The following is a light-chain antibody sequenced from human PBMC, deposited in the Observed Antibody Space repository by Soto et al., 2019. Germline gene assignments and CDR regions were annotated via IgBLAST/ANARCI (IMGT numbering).Light chain of an antibody. CDR2: AAS. CDR1: QDIDIS. CDR3: QHYDTFSWT. V-gene: IGKV1-5*01. Sequence: DIQMTQFPSTLSASVGDRVTITCRASQDIDISLAWFQQRPGEAPKLLIFAASGLESGVPSTFSGSGSGTEFTLTISSVQPDDFATYFCQHYDTFSWTFGQGGKV. J-gene: IGKJ1*01.